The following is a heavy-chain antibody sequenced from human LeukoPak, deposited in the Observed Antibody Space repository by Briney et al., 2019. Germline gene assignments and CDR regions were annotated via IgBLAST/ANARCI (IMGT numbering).Heavy chain of an antibody. CDR2: ISASGTT. J-gene: IGHJ5*02. CDR1: GVTFSSYA. Sequence: PGGSLRLSCAASGVTFSSYAMSWVRQAPGKGLEWVSSISASGTTFYAESVKGRFTISRDNSKNTVYLEMNSLRAEDTAIYYCAKDRLIWTGYHTWFDPWGRGTLVTVSS. CDR3: AKDRLIWTGYHTWFDP. V-gene: IGHV3-23*01. D-gene: IGHD3/OR15-3a*01.